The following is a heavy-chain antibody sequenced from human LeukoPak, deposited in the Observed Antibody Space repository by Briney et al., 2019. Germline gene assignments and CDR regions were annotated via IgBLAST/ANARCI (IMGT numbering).Heavy chain of an antibody. D-gene: IGHD1-26*01. J-gene: IGHJ5*02. CDR2: IDKKDKGYATAT. V-gene: IGHV3-73*01. CDR3: TRDSGTYNWFDP. CDR1: GFTFSGSA. Sequence: GGSLRLSCAASGFTFSGSAIHWVRQSSGKGLEWVGQIDKKDKGYATATAYAASVNGRFTISRDDSINTAYLQMKSLKTEDTALYYCTRDSGTYNWFDPWGQGTLVTVSS.